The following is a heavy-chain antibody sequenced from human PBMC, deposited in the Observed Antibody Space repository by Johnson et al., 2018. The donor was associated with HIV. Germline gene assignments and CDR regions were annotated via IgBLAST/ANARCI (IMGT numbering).Heavy chain of an antibody. CDR2: IRYDGSNK. V-gene: IGHV3-30*02. CDR1: GFTFSTYG. CDR3: AKGGVPYCGGDCYDAFDI. J-gene: IGHJ3*02. Sequence: QVQLVESGGGVVQPGGSLRLSCAASGFTFSTYGIHWVRQAPGKGLEWVAFIRYDGSNKYYADSVKGRFTISRDNSKNTLYLQMNSLRAEDTAVYYCAKGGVPYCGGDCYDAFDIWGQGTMVTVSS. D-gene: IGHD2-21*01.